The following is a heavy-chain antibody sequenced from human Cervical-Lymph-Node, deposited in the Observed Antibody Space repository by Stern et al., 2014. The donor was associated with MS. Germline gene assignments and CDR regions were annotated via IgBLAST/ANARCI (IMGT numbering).Heavy chain of an antibody. D-gene: IGHD4-17*01. CDR1: GASLSSLNYY. V-gene: IGHV4-31*03. CDR3: ARDNGLRVEQFFDY. CDR2: ISYSGNN. J-gene: IGHJ4*02. Sequence: VQLVESGPGLVKPSQTLSLTCTVSGASLSSLNYYWSWIRPRPGKGLEWIGFISYSGNNNYNPSLKSRVTVSADTSKTQFSLRLTSVTAADTAVYYCARDNGLRVEQFFDYWGQGILVTVSS.